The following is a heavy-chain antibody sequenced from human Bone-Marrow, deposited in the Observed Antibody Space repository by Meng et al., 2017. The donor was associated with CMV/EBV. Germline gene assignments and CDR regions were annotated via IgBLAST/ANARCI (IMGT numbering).Heavy chain of an antibody. J-gene: IGHJ4*02. CDR1: GGSVSSNNYY. V-gene: IGHV4-61*01. CDR3: ARTEGGMGGNRYFDY. D-gene: IGHD2/OR15-2a*01. Sequence: SETLSLTCTVSGGSVSSNNYYWSWIRQPPGKGLEWIGYIYYTGGTNYNPSLKSRVTISIDTSKNQFSLKLSSVTAADTAVYYCARTEGGMGGNRYFDYWGRGTLVTCYS. CDR2: IYYTGGT.